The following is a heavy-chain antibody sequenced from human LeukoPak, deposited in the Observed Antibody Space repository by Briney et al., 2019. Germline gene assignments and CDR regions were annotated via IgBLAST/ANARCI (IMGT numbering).Heavy chain of an antibody. J-gene: IGHJ6*02. CDR1: GFTSGSYA. CDR2: LWYDGDRK. CDR3: ARGEIKMLGYNDYYYAMDV. V-gene: IGHV3-33*01. D-gene: IGHD5-24*01. Sequence: GGSLRHSCAASGFTSGSYALHWVRQAPGKGLEWVALLWYDGDRKYCADSVKGRCTISGDQSKNTLYLQLNSLRVGDTGVYYCARGEIKMLGYNDYYYAMDVWGQGTTVTVSS.